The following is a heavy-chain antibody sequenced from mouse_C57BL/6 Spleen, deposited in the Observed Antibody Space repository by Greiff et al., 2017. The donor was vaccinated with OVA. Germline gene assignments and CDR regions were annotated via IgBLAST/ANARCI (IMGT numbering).Heavy chain of an antibody. J-gene: IGHJ1*03. CDR3: ARSYYGNYWYFDV. Sequence: VQLQQSGADLAKPGASVKLSCKASGYTFTSYWMHWVKQRPGQGLEWIGYINPSSGYTKYNQKFKDKATLTADKSSSTAYMQLSSLTYEDSAVYYCARSYYGNYWYFDVWGTGTTVTVSS. CDR2: INPSSGYT. CDR1: GYTFTSYW. D-gene: IGHD2-10*01. V-gene: IGHV1-7*01.